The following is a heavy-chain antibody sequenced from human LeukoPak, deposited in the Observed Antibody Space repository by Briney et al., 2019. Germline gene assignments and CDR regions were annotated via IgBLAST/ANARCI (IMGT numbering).Heavy chain of an antibody. D-gene: IGHD3-22*01. J-gene: IGHJ4*02. V-gene: IGHV3-15*01. CDR3: TSTLGY. Sequence: GGSLRLFCAASGFTISHVWMTWVRQAPGQGLEWVGRIRETTDGGTTDYAAPVKGRFTISRDDSKNTLYLQMNSLKTEDTAVYYCTSTLGYWGQGTLVTVSS. CDR2: IRETTDGGTT. CDR1: GFTISHVW.